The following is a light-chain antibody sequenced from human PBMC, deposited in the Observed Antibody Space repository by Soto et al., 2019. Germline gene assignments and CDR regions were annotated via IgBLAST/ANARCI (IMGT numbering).Light chain of an antibody. V-gene: IGKV1-5*03. CDR2: KAT. CDR3: QQYNDFQYT. Sequence: DIQMTQSPSTLSASVGDGVTITCRASQSIGSWLAWYQQKPGKAPKLLIYKATNLQSGVPSRFSGSESGTDFSLTISSLQPVDSSTYFCQQYNDFQYTFGRGNKMA. J-gene: IGKJ2*01. CDR1: QSIGSW.